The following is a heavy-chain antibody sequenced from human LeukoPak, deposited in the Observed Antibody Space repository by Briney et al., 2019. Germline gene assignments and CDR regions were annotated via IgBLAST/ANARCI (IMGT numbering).Heavy chain of an antibody. V-gene: IGHV3-74*01. CDR3: AKPYTSAWYYFDY. Sequence: GGSLRLSCAASGFTFSSYWMHWVRQAPGKGLVWVSRINTDGSGTSYADSVKGRFTISRDSSKNTLYLQMNSLRAEDTAVYYCAKPYTSAWYYFDYWGQGTLVTVSS. J-gene: IGHJ4*02. CDR1: GFTFSSYW. D-gene: IGHD6-19*01. CDR2: INTDGSGT.